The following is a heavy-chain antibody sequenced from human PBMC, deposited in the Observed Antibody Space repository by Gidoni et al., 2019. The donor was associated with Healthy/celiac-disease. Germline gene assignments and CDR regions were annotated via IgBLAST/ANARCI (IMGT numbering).Heavy chain of an antibody. Sequence: QVQLVQSGAEVKKPGSSVKVACKASGGTFSSYAISWVRQAPGQGLEWMGGIIPIFGTANYAQKFQGRVTITADESTSTAYMELSSLRSEDTAVYYCARGEARYCSSTSCYGYWFDPWGQGTLVTVSS. D-gene: IGHD2-2*01. V-gene: IGHV1-69*01. CDR3: ARGEARYCSSTSCYGYWFDP. CDR2: IIPIFGTA. CDR1: GGTFSSYA. J-gene: IGHJ5*02.